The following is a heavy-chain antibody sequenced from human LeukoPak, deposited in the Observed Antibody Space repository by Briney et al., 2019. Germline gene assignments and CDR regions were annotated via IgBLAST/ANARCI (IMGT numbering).Heavy chain of an antibody. CDR2: FDPEDGET. CDR3: ARDKTTYYYDSSGLGDAFDI. Sequence: ASVKVSCKASGYTFTSYYMHWVRQAPGQGLEWMGGFDPEDGETIYAQKFQGRVTMTEDTSTDTAYMELSSLRSEDTAVYYCARDKTTYYYDSSGLGDAFDIWGQGTMVTVSS. D-gene: IGHD3-22*01. CDR1: GYTFTSYY. V-gene: IGHV1-24*01. J-gene: IGHJ3*02.